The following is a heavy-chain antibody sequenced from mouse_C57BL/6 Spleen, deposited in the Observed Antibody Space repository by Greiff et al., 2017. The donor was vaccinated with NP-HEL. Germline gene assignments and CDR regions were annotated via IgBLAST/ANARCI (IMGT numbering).Heavy chain of an antibody. CDR2: IDPETGGT. V-gene: IGHV1-15*01. Sequence: VQLVESGAELVRPGASVTLSCKASGYTFTDYEMHWVKQTPVHGLEWIGAIDPETGGTAYNQKFKGKAILTADKSSSTAYMELRSLTSEDSAVYYCTRRRGYRGYYFDYWGQGTTLTVSS. CDR3: TRRRGYRGYYFDY. J-gene: IGHJ2*01. CDR1: GYTFTDYE. D-gene: IGHD2-2*01.